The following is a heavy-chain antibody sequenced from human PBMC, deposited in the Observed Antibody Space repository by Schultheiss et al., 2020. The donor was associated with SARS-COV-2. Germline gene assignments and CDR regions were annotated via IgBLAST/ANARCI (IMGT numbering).Heavy chain of an antibody. CDR2: IYHSGST. D-gene: IGHD1-1*01. CDR3: ARDSLENGSHFDY. V-gene: IGHV4-4*02. Sequence: SETLSLTCAVSGGSISSSNWWSWVRQPPGKGLEWIGEIYHSGSTNYNPSLKSRVTISVDTSKNQFSLKLSSVTAADTAVYYCARDSLENGSHFDYWGQGTLVTVSS. J-gene: IGHJ4*02. CDR1: GGSISSSNW.